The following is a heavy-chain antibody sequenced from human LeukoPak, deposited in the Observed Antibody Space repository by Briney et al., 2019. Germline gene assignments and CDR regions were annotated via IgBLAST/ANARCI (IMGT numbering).Heavy chain of an antibody. CDR1: GFTFSSYW. J-gene: IGHJ4*02. CDR2: IKQDGSEK. V-gene: IGHV3-7*01. D-gene: IGHD1-26*01. Sequence: PGGSLRLSCAASGFTFSSYWMSWVRQAPGKGLEWVANIKQDGSEKYYVDSVKGRFTISRDNAKNSLYLQMNSLRAEDTAVYYCARDLNRIVGATTTRGSNYWGQGTLVTVSS. CDR3: ARDLNRIVGATTTRGSNY.